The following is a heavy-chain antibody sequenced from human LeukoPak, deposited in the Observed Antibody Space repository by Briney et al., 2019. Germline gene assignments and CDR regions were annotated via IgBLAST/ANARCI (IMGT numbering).Heavy chain of an antibody. CDR2: IIPIFGTA. J-gene: IGHJ6*04. D-gene: IGHD3-9*01. CDR1: GGTFSSYA. V-gene: IGHV1-69*01. Sequence: ASVKVSCKASGGTFSSYAISWVRQAPGQGLEWMGGIIPIFGTANYAQKFQGRVTITADESTSTAYMELSSLRSEDTAVYYCARVRDYYDILTGCHNHYGMDVWGKGTTVTVSS. CDR3: ARVRDYYDILTGCHNHYGMDV.